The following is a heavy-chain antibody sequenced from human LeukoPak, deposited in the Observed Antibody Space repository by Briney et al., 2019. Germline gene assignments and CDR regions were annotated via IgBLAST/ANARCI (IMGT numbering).Heavy chain of an antibody. J-gene: IGHJ5*02. CDR2: INHSGST. CDR1: GGSFSGYY. CDR3: ARDPGPYCRGGSCYSHLGWFDP. Sequence: PSEALSLTCAVYGGSFSGYYWSWIRQPPGKGLEWIGEINHSGSTNYDPSLKSRVTISVDTSKNQFSLKLSSVTAADTAVYYCARDPGPYCRGGSCYSHLGWFDPWGQGTLVTVSS. V-gene: IGHV4-34*01. D-gene: IGHD2-15*01.